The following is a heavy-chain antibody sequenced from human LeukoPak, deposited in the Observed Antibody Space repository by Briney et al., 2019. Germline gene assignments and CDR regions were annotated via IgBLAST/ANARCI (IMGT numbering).Heavy chain of an antibody. CDR2: ISGSGGST. Sequence: GGSLRLSCAASGFTFSSYAMSWVRQAPGKGGEWVSAISGSGGSTYYADSVKGRFTISRDNSKNTLYLQMTSLRAEDTAVYYCAKGAGYCSSTSCLGAYYYGMDVWGQGTTVTVSS. D-gene: IGHD2-2*01. CDR1: GFTFSSYA. CDR3: AKGAGYCSSTSCLGAYYYGMDV. V-gene: IGHV3-23*01. J-gene: IGHJ6*02.